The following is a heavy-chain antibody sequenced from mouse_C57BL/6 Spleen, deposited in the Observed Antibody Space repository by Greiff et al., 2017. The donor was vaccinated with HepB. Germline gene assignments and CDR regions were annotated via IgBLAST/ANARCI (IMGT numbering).Heavy chain of an antibody. V-gene: IGHV14-2*01. J-gene: IGHJ3*01. CDR1: GFNIKDYY. D-gene: IGHD2-3*01. CDR2: IDPEDGET. CDR3: VPMVTTLTWFAY. Sequence: EVQLQQSGAELVKPGASVKLSCTASGFNIKDYYMHWVKQRPEQGLEWIGRIDPEDGETKYAPKFQGKATITADTSSNTAYLQLSSLTSEDTAVYYCVPMVTTLTWFAYWGQGTLVTVSA.